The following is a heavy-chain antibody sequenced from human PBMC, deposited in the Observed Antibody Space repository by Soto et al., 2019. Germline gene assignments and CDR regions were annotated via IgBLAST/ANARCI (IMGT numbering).Heavy chain of an antibody. CDR1: GYTFTIYY. D-gene: IGHD2-2*01. J-gene: IGHJ5*02. CDR2: INPSGGST. V-gene: IGHV1-46*01. CDR3: ARGLARSSTSCRTPPPGT. Sequence: EVSCQASGYTFTIYYIPWVRQAPGQGLEWMGIINPSGGSTSYAQKFQGRVTMTRDTSTSTVYMELSSLRSEDTAVYYCARGLARSSTSCRTPPPGTWGQGTLVTVSS.